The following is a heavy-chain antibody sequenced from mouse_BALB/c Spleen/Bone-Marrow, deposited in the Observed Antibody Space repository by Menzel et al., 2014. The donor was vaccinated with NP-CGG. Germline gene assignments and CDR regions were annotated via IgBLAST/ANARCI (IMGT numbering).Heavy chain of an antibody. D-gene: IGHD2-14*01. CDR3: ASYRYAWYFDV. Sequence: EVKLVESGAELVKPGASVKLSCTASGFNIKDTYMHWVKRRPEQGLEWIGGIDPANGNTKYDPKFQGKATITADTSSNTAYLQLSSLTSEDTAVYYCASYRYAWYFDVWGAGTTVTVSS. CDR1: GFNIKDTY. CDR2: IDPANGNT. V-gene: IGHV14-3*02. J-gene: IGHJ1*01.